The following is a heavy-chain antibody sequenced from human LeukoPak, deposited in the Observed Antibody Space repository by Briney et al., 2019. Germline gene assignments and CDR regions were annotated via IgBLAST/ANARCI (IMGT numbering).Heavy chain of an antibody. CDR2: IYYSGST. Sequence: SETLSLTCTVSGGSISSSSYYWGWIRQPPGKGLEWIGSIYYSGSTYYNPSLKSRVTISVDTSKNQFSLKLSSVTAADTAVYYCAREPRIAAAGTAYWGQGTLVTVSS. J-gene: IGHJ4*02. CDR3: AREPRIAAAGTAY. CDR1: GGSISSSSYY. V-gene: IGHV4-39*07. D-gene: IGHD6-13*01.